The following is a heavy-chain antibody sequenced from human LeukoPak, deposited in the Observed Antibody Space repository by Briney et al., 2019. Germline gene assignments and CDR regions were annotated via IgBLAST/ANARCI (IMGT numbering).Heavy chain of an antibody. J-gene: IGHJ6*02. CDR3: ARGVTHTAMFPYYYGMDV. CDR1: GGSFSGYY. V-gene: IGHV4-34*01. Sequence: SETLSLTCAVYGGSFSGYYWSWIRQPPGKGLEWIGEINHSGSTNYNPSLKSRVTISVDTSKNQFSLKLSSVTAADTAVYYCARGVTHTAMFPYYYGMDVWGQGTTVTVSS. CDR2: INHSGST. D-gene: IGHD5-18*01.